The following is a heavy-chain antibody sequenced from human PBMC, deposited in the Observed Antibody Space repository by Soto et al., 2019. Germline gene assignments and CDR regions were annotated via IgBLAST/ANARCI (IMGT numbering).Heavy chain of an antibody. CDR3: ASTGQRRIQSGNLRGGMDV. D-gene: IGHD3-10*01. CDR2: INHSGST. CDR1: GGSFSGYY. J-gene: IGHJ6*02. V-gene: IGHV4-34*01. Sequence: SETLSLTCAVYGGSFSGYYWSWIRQPPGKGLEWIGEINHSGSTNYNPSLKSRVTISVDTSKNQFSLKLSSVTAADTAVYYCASTGQRRIQSGNLRGGMDVWGQGTTVTVSS.